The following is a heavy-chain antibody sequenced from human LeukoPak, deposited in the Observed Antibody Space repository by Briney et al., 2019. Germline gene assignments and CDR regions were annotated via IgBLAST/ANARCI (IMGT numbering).Heavy chain of an antibody. Sequence: ASVKVSCKASGYTFTSYAMHWVRQAPGQRLEWMGWINAGNGNTKYSQKFQGRATITRDTSASTAYMELSSLRSEDTAVYYCASGYSSGWYIPEFDYWGQGTLVTVSS. CDR2: INAGNGNT. D-gene: IGHD6-19*01. J-gene: IGHJ4*02. V-gene: IGHV1-3*01. CDR1: GYTFTSYA. CDR3: ASGYSSGWYIPEFDY.